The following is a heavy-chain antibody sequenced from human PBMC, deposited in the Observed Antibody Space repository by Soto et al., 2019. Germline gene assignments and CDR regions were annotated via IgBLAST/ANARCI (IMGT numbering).Heavy chain of an antibody. D-gene: IGHD5-18*01. V-gene: IGHV1-18*01. CDR2: ISAYNGNT. Sequence: XSVKVSFIASEYPFPSYGISFLRQAPGQGLEWMGWISAYNGNTNYAQKLQGRVTMTTDTSTSTAYMELRRMRSDDTAVYYCARPRGYSYGFDYWGQGTLVTVSS. J-gene: IGHJ4*02. CDR1: EYPFPSYG. CDR3: ARPRGYSYGFDY.